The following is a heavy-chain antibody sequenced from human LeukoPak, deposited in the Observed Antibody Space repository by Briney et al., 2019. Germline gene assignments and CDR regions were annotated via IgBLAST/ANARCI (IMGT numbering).Heavy chain of an antibody. CDR3: ARDFAPLNYGDTNSGNSPGGRGGAN. D-gene: IGHD4-17*01. Sequence: GGSLRLSCAASGFTFSSYSMNWVRQAPGKGLEWVSSISSSSSYIYYAASVKGRFTISRDNAKNPLYLQMNSLRAEDTAVYYCARDFAPLNYGDTNSGNSPGGRGGANWGQGTLVTVSS. J-gene: IGHJ4*02. V-gene: IGHV3-21*01. CDR1: GFTFSSYS. CDR2: ISSSSSYI.